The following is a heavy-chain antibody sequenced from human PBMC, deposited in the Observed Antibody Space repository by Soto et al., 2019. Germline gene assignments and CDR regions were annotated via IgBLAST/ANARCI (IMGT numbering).Heavy chain of an antibody. CDR2: IYYSGST. J-gene: IGHJ5*02. V-gene: IGHV4-39*01. CDR3: ARLRVVAATNWFDP. Sequence: QLQLQESGPGLVKPSETLSLTCTVSGGSISSSSYYWGWIRQPPGKGLEWIGSIYYSGSTYYNPSLKSRVTISVDTSKNQFSLKLSSVTAADTAVYYCARLRVVAATNWFDPWGQGTLVTVSS. D-gene: IGHD2-15*01. CDR1: GGSISSSSYY.